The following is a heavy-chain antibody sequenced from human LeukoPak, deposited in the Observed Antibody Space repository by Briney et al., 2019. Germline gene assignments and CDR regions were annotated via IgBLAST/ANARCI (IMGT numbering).Heavy chain of an antibody. V-gene: IGHV4-30-4*08. CDR1: GGSITSANYF. Sequence: SHTLSLTCTVSGGSITSANYFWSWIRQPPAGGLEWIVYTRNNGSTYYNPSLKSRVSMTVDTSKNQFSLRLSSVTAADTAVYYCAREVDVPAGSDCFDIWGQGTMVTVSS. J-gene: IGHJ3*02. D-gene: IGHD2-2*01. CDR3: AREVDVPAGSDCFDI. CDR2: TRNNGST.